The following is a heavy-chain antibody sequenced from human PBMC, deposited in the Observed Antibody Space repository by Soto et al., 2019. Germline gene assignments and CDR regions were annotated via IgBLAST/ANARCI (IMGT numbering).Heavy chain of an antibody. CDR3: ATALYRRNWYGPGSFAL. D-gene: IGHD6-13*01. J-gene: IGHJ6*02. CDR2: ISKDGSNK. V-gene: IGHV3-30*03. CDR1: GFSFSTYG. Sequence: QVQLVESGGGVVQPGRSLRLSCAASGFSFSTYGMHWVRQAPGKGLEWVAVISKDGSNKYYADSAKGRVTISRDNSKTSWYLHRITLRAADTSVSYCATALYRRNWYGPGSFALWGQVTAVIFSS.